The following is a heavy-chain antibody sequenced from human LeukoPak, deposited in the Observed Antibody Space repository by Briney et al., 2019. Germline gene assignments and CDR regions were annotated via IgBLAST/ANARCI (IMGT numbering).Heavy chain of an antibody. J-gene: IGHJ4*02. CDR3: ARGGFRTFDY. CDR2: INNDGIST. D-gene: IGHD1-1*01. CDR1: GLSFSDYW. V-gene: IGHV3-74*01. Sequence: GSLRLSCAASGLSFSDYWMHWVRQAPGKGLVWVSRINNDGISTVYADSVEGRFTISRDNAKNTVFLQMNSLRAEDTAVYFCARGGFRTFDYWGQGTLVTVSS.